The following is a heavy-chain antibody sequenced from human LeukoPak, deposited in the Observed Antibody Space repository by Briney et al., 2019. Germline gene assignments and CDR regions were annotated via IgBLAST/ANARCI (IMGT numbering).Heavy chain of an antibody. CDR2: ISSSSSTI. CDR1: GFTFSSYS. D-gene: IGHD3-22*01. CDR3: ARDLDRHYYDSSGTDAFDI. Sequence: GGSLRLSCAASGFTFSSYSMNWVRQAPGKGLERVSYISSSSSTIYYADSVKGRFTISRDNAKNSLYLQMNSLRDEDTAVYYCARDLDRHYYDSSGTDAFDIWGQGTMVTVSS. J-gene: IGHJ3*02. V-gene: IGHV3-48*02.